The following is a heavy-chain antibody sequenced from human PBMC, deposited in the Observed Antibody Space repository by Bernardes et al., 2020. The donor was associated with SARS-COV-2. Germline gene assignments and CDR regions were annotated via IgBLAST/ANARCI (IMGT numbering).Heavy chain of an antibody. CDR2: INPNSGGT. Sequence: SVKVSCKASGYTFTGYYMHWVRQAPGQGLEWMGWINPNSGGTNYAQKFQGRVTMTRDTSISTAYMELSRLRSDDTAVYYCARNRHITIFGVVIPSSGSGMDVWGQGTTVTVSS. CDR1: GYTFTGYY. J-gene: IGHJ6*02. V-gene: IGHV1-2*02. D-gene: IGHD3-3*01. CDR3: ARNRHITIFGVVIPSSGSGMDV.